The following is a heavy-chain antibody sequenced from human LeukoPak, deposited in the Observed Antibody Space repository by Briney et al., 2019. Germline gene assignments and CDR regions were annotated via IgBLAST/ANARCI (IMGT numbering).Heavy chain of an antibody. CDR3: AKGAFRDQVQGYYYMDV. CDR2: IKQDGSEK. Sequence: GGSLRLSCAASGFTFSSYWMNWVRQAPGKGLEWVANIKQDGSEKYYVDSVKGRFIISRDNAKNSLYLQMNSLRAEDTAVYYCAKGAFRDQVQGYYYMDVWGKGTTVTVSS. D-gene: IGHD3-10*01. CDR1: GFTFSSYW. V-gene: IGHV3-7*01. J-gene: IGHJ6*03.